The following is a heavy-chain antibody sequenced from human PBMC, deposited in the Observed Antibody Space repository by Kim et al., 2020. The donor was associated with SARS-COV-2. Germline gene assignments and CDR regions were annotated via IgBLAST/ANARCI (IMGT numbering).Heavy chain of an antibody. D-gene: IGHD4-17*01. CDR2: IKSKTDGGTT. CDR3: TTGGDYGFLGTYYYYGMDV. J-gene: IGHJ6*02. CDR1: GFTFSNAW. V-gene: IGHV3-15*01. Sequence: GGSLRLSCAASGFTFSNAWMSWVRQAPGKGLEWVGRIKSKTDGGTTDYAAPVKGRFTISRDDSKNTLYLQMNSLKTEDTAVYYCTTGGDYGFLGTYYYYGMDVWGQGTTVTVSS.